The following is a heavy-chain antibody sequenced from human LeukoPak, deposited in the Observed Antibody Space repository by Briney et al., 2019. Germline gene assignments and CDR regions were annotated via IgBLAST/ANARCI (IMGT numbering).Heavy chain of an antibody. D-gene: IGHD6-6*01. CDR2: IKQDGSQK. CDR3: ARTSRASPGWRPRLKNAFDL. Sequence: PGGSLRLSCAASGFTFSSYWMSWVRQAPGKGLEWVANIKQDGSQKYYVDSVKGRFSISRDNVKNSLYLQMDSLRAEDTAVYYCARTSRASPGWRPRLKNAFDLWGLGTLVTVSS. V-gene: IGHV3-7*03. CDR1: GFTFSSYW. J-gene: IGHJ3*01.